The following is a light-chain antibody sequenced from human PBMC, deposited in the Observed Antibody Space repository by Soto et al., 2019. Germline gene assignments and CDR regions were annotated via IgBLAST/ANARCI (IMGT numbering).Light chain of an antibody. CDR2: AAS. V-gene: IGKV1-39*01. CDR3: QQFNNYPL. Sequence: DIQMTQSPSSLSASVGDRVTITCRASQSISSYLNWYQQKPGKAPKLLIYAASSLQSGVPSRFSGSGSGTDFILTISSLQPEDFATYYCQQFNNYPLFGGGTKVDIK. CDR1: QSISSY. J-gene: IGKJ4*01.